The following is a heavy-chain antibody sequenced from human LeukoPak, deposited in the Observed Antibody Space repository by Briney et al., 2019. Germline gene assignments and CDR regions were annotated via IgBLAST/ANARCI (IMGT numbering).Heavy chain of an antibody. Sequence: ASVKVSCKAYGYTFTGYYIHWVRLAPGQGREWMGWINPKSGGTNYVQKFQGRVTMTSDAAITTAHMELSRLRDDDTAVYFCAKEENFYGSGTYYKHSYYGMDVWGQGTTVTVSS. V-gene: IGHV1-2*02. CDR2: INPKSGGT. CDR3: AKEENFYGSGTYYKHSYYGMDV. CDR1: GYTFTGYY. J-gene: IGHJ6*02. D-gene: IGHD3-10*01.